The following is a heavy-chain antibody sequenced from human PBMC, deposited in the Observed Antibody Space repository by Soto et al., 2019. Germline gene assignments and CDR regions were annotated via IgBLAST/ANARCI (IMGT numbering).Heavy chain of an antibody. CDR3: AKDLGVYSSSSYFDY. V-gene: IGHV3-30*18. CDR1: GFTFSSYG. Sequence: PGGSLRLSCAASGFTFSSYGMHWVRQAPGKGLEWVAVISYDGSNKYYADSVKGRFTISRDNSKNTLYLQMNSLRAEDTAVYYCAKDLGVYSSSSYFDYWGQGTLVTVSS. J-gene: IGHJ4*02. CDR2: ISYDGSNK. D-gene: IGHD6-6*01.